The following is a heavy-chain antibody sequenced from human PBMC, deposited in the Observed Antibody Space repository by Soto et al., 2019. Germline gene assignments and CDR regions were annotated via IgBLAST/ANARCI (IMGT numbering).Heavy chain of an antibody. D-gene: IGHD3-3*01. CDR2: IYPGDSDT. CDR3: ARLPFYDFWSGYPGAYYYYMDV. V-gene: IGHV5-51*01. Sequence: GESLKISCKGSGYSFTSYWIGWVRQMPGKGLEWMGIIYPGDSDTRYSPSFQGQVTISADKSISTAYLQWSSLKASDTAMYYCARLPFYDFWSGYPGAYYYYMDVWGKGTTVTVSS. CDR1: GYSFTSYW. J-gene: IGHJ6*03.